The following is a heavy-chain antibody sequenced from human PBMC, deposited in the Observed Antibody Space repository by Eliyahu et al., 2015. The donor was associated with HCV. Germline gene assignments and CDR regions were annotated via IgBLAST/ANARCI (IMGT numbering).Heavy chain of an antibody. Sequence: QVHLQESGPGLVKPSETLSLTCSVSGDSISSYYWNWIRQAPGKGLEWIGHIYYGGTTSYHPSLESRVTMSLDTSKNQISLKISSVTAADTAIYYCASGSGSYTAYYFDYWGQGLLVTAS. CDR3: ASGSGSYTAYYFDY. J-gene: IGHJ4*02. V-gene: IGHV4-59*01. D-gene: IGHD1-26*01. CDR2: IYYGGTT. CDR1: GDSISSYY.